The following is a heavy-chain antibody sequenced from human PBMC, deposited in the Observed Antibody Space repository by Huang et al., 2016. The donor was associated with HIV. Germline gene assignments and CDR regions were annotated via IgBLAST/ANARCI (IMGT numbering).Heavy chain of an antibody. J-gene: IGHJ4*02. D-gene: IGHD5-18*01. Sequence: EVQLVPSGAAVKKPGESLKISCKGSGFSFTNYWYGWVRQLHGEVLDGMGAIDPVGSDNTDSPSFEGQVTISAAKSINTSNLKGSSVKAEDSAIYYCARPLLGYTYGYYFDHWGRGTLVTVSS. CDR2: IDPVGSDN. V-gene: IGHV5-51*03. CDR3: ARPLLGYTYGYYFDH. CDR1: GFSFTNYW.